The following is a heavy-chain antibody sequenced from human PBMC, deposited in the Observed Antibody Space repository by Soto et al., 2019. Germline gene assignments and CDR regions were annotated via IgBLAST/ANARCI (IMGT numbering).Heavy chain of an antibody. CDR3: ARLIINNRITIFGVVIISYYFDY. CDR2: MNPNSGNT. J-gene: IGHJ4*02. D-gene: IGHD3-3*01. CDR1: GYTFTSYD. V-gene: IGHV1-8*01. Sequence: ASVKVSCKASGYTFTSYDINWVRQATGQGLEWMGLMNPNSGNTGYAQKFQGRVTMTRNTSISTAYMELSSLRSEDTAVYYCARLIINNRITIFGVVIISYYFDYWGQGTLVTVSS.